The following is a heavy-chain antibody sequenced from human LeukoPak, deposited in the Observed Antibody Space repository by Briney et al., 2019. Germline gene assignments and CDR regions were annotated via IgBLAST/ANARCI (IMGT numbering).Heavy chain of an antibody. CDR2: IRSKTYRGTT. CDR1: GFSFGDYA. V-gene: IGHV3-49*04. Sequence: GGSLRLSCTASGFSFGDYAMSWVRQAPGKGLEWVGFIRSKTYRGTTKYAASVKGRFTISRDDSKSIAYPQTNSLKIEDTAIYYCTSVYDTSAYYHSGIDYWGQGTLVTVSS. J-gene: IGHJ4*02. CDR3: TSVYDTSAYYHSGIDY. D-gene: IGHD3-22*01.